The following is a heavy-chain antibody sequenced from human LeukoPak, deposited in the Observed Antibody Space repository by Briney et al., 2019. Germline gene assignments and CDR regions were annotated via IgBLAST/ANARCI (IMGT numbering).Heavy chain of an antibody. V-gene: IGHV3-74*01. Sequence: GGSLRLSCAASGFTFSSYWMHWVRQAPGKGLVWVSRVNSDGSSTSYADSVKGRFTISRDNAKNTLYLQMNSLRAEDTAVYYCAIVYYDFWSGQGDYWGQGTLVTVSS. CDR3: AIVYYDFWSGQGDY. D-gene: IGHD3-3*01. CDR1: GFTFSSYW. CDR2: VNSDGSST. J-gene: IGHJ4*02.